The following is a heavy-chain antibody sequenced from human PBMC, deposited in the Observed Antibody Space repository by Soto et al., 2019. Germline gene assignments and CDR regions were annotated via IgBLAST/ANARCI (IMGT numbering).Heavy chain of an antibody. J-gene: IGHJ4*02. CDR3: VRQNWDSYFSYFDS. V-gene: IGHV5-51*01. D-gene: IGHD2-21*01. CDR2: IYPGDTDP. CDR1: GYTFTTYW. Sequence: PGESLKISCTGSGYTFTTYWIGWVRQMPGKGLEWMGIIYPGDTDPRYSPSFQGQVTISADKSISTAYLQWSSLKVSDTAMYYCVRQNWDSYFSYFDSWGQGTLVTVSS.